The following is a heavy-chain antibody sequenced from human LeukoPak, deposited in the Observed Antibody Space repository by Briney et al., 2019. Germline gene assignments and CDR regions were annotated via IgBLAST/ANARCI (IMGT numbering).Heavy chain of an antibody. D-gene: IGHD3-16*01. CDR1: GYSISSGYY. CDR2: IYHSGST. Sequence: SETLSLTCTVSGYSISSGYYWGWIRPPPGKGLEWIGSIYHSGSTYYNPSLKSRVTISVDTSKNQFSLKLSSVTAADTAVYYCAVAVRAIRLGEVYWGQGTLVTVSS. J-gene: IGHJ4*02. V-gene: IGHV4-38-2*02. CDR3: AVAVRAIRLGEVY.